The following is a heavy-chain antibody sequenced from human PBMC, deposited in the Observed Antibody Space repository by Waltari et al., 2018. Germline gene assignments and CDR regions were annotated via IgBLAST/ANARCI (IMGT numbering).Heavy chain of an antibody. D-gene: IGHD1-26*01. CDR3: ARQGWELRGVYFDY. CDR1: GYSFTSYW. CDR2: IYTGDSDT. V-gene: IGHV5-51*01. J-gene: IGHJ4*02. Sequence: EVQLVQSGAEVKKPGESLKISCKGSGYSFTSYWIGWVRQMTGKGLEWIGIIYTGDSDTRYSPSFQGKVTISADKSSSTAYLQWSSLKASDTARYDCARQGWELRGVYFDYWGQGTLVTVSS.